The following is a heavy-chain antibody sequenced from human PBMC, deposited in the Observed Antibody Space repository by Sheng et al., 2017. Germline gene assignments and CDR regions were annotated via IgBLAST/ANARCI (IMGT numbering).Heavy chain of an antibody. CDR2: INQDGSET. CDR1: EFTFSTYW. D-gene: IGHD6-13*01. J-gene: IGHJ4*02. V-gene: IGHV3-7*01. Sequence: EVQLVESGGGLVQPGGSLRLSCAASEFTFSTYWMNWVRQAPGKGLEWVASINQDGSETYYVDSVKGRFTISRDNAKTSLYLQMNSLRADDTAVYYCARDHRAAGLIFDSWGQGTLVTVSS. CDR3: ARDHRAAGLIFDS.